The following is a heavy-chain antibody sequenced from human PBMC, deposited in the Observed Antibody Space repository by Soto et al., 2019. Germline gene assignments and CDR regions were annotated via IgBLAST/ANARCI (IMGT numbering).Heavy chain of an antibody. Sequence: QVQLVQSGAEVKKPGASVKVSCKASGYTFTGNYMHWVRQAPGQGLEWMGWINPNSGGTNYAQKFQGRVTVTMDTSISTAYMELSRLRSDDTAVYYGARDGDSSSPFDIWGQGTMVTVSS. J-gene: IGHJ3*02. CDR1: GYTFTGNY. D-gene: IGHD6-6*01. V-gene: IGHV1-2*02. CDR2: INPNSGGT. CDR3: ARDGDSSSPFDI.